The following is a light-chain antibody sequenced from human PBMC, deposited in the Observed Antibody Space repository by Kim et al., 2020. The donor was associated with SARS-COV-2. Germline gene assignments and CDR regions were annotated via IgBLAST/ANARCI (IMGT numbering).Light chain of an antibody. J-gene: IGKJ1*01. CDR1: QRLLYSYGNTY. Sequence: HPASTSFRSSQRLLYSYGNTYLHWFQQRPGHSPSRLIYQVYKRESGVPDRFSGSGAGTDFTLIISRVEAEDAGVYYCMQGSHLWTFGQGTKVDIK. CDR3: MQGSHLWT. CDR2: QVY. V-gene: IGKV2-30*01.